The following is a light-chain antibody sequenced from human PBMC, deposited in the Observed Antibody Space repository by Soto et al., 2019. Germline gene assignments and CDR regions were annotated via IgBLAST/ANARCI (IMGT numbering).Light chain of an antibody. V-gene: IGLV1-44*01. CDR1: SSNIGSNT. CDR2: SNN. Sequence: QSVLTQPPSASGTPGQRVTISCSGSSSNIGSNTANWYQQLPGTAPKLLIYSNNQRPSGVPDRFSGSKSGTSASLAISGLQSEDEPDYYCAEWDDSLNGPVFGTGTKVTAL. CDR3: AEWDDSLNGPV. J-gene: IGLJ1*01.